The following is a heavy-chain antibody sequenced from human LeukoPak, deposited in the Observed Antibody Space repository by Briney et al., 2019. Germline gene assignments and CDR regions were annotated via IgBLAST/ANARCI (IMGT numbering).Heavy chain of an antibody. V-gene: IGHV4-4*02. CDR2: IYHSGST. CDR1: GGSISSSNW. D-gene: IGHD3-9*01. J-gene: IGHJ4*02. Sequence: ASETLSLTCAVSGGSISSSNWWSWVRQPPGKGLEWIGEIYHSGSTNYNPSLKSRVPISVDKSKNQFSLKLSSVTAADTAVYYCARARYDILTGYSPSYYFDYWGQGTLVTVSS. CDR3: ARARYDILTGYSPSYYFDY.